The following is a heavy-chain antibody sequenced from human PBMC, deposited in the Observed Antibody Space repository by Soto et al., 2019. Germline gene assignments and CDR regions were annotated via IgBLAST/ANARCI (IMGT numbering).Heavy chain of an antibody. CDR2: IIPIFGTA. CDR1: GGTFSSYA. D-gene: IGHD2-15*01. J-gene: IGHJ4*02. Sequence: SVKVSCKASGGTFSSYAISWVRQAPGQGLEWMGGIIPIFGTANYAQKFQGRVTITADESTSTAYMELSSLRSEDTAVYYCAYKGNCSGGSCYYYFDYWGQGTLVTVSS. V-gene: IGHV1-69*13. CDR3: AYKGNCSGGSCYYYFDY.